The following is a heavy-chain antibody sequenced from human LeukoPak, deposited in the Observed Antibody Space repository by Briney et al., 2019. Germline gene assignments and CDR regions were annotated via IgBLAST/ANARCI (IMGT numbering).Heavy chain of an antibody. CDR2: ISSSSSYI. V-gene: IGHV3-21*01. D-gene: IGHD3-22*01. Sequence: GGSLRLSCAASGFTFSSYSMNWVRQAPGKGLEWVSSISSSSSYIYYADSVKGRFTISRDNAKNSLYLQTNSLRAEDTAVYYCARSDYYDSSGPRAGDYWGQGTLVTVSS. CDR1: GFTFSSYS. J-gene: IGHJ4*02. CDR3: ARSDYYDSSGPRAGDY.